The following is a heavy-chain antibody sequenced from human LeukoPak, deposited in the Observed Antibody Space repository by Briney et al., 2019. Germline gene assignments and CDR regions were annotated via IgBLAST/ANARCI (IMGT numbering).Heavy chain of an antibody. V-gene: IGHV1-8*03. J-gene: IGHJ6*03. CDR2: MSPNSGNT. Sequence: VASGKVSCKASGYTFTSCDINLLRQATGQGLEWMGWMSPNSGNTGYAQKFQGRVTITRNTAISTAYMELSSLRSEDTAVYYCARGGIPDYYYYYMDVWGKGTPVTVSS. CDR3: ARGGIPDYYYYYMDV. D-gene: IGHD2-21*01. CDR1: GYTFTSCD.